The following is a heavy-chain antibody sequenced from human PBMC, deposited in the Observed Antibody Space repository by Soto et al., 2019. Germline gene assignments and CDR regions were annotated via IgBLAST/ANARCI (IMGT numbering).Heavy chain of an antibody. CDR2: ISAYNGKT. CDR3: AKDNGYESEY. V-gene: IGHV1-18*01. J-gene: IGHJ4*02. CDR1: VYTFTSYG. D-gene: IGHD5-12*01. Sequence: QVQLVQSGAEVKKPGASVRVSCKASVYTFTSYGISWVRQAPGQGLEWMGWISAYNGKTNYAQKLQGRVTMTTDTSASTAYMELRTLRSDDTAVYYCAKDNGYESEYWGPGTLVTVCS.